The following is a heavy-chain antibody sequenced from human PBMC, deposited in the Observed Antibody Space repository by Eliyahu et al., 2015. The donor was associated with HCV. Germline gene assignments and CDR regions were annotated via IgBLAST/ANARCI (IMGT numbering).Heavy chain of an antibody. J-gene: IGHJ6*02. CDR1: GFSLDXSGMS. V-gene: IGHV2-70*15. CDR2: IDWDDYK. Sequence: QVTLRESGPALVEPTQTLTLTCTXSGFSLDXSGMSGGWIRQPPGKALEWLARIDWDDYKYYTTSLRPRLTVSKDTSRNQVVLTLTDMDPADTATYYCARAMRKVVVNSYNYCGMDVWGQGTTVTVSS. CDR3: ARAMRKVVVNSYNYCGMDV. D-gene: IGHD2/OR15-2a*01.